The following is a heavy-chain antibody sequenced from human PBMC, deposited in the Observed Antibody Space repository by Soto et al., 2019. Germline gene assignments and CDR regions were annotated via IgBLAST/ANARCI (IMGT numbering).Heavy chain of an antibody. CDR1: GFTFSSYW. CDR2: IKQDGSEK. CDR3: ARDTNYYGSGSYKDY. Sequence: GGSLRLSCAASGFTFSSYWMSWVRQAPGKGLEWVANIKQDGSEKYYVDSVKDRFTISRDNAKNSLYLQMNSLRAEDTAVYYCARDTNYYGSGSYKDYWGQGTLVTVSS. V-gene: IGHV3-7*01. J-gene: IGHJ4*02. D-gene: IGHD3-10*01.